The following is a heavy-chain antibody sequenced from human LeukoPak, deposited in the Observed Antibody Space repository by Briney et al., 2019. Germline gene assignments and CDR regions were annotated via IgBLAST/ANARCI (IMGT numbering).Heavy chain of an antibody. Sequence: PGGSLRLSCAASGFTFSSYSMNWVRQAPGKGLEWVSSISSSSSYIYYADSVKGRFTISRDNSKNTLYLQMNSLRAEDTAVYYCAKDKGPSGTYYPYYFDCWGQGTLVTVSS. CDR2: ISSSSSYI. CDR1: GFTFSSYS. V-gene: IGHV3-21*01. D-gene: IGHD3-10*01. J-gene: IGHJ4*02. CDR3: AKDKGPSGTYYPYYFDC.